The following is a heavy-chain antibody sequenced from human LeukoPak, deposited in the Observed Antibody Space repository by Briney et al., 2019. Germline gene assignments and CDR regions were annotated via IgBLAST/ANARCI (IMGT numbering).Heavy chain of an antibody. Sequence: GGSLRLSCAASGFAFDTYAMHWVRQAPGKGLEWVAVISYDGSNKYYPDSVKGRFSISRDNSKNTLYLQMNSLRAEDTALYYCAIAGCSSTGCYTNYWGQGTLVTVSS. D-gene: IGHD2-2*02. V-gene: IGHV3-30*03. CDR2: ISYDGSNK. CDR1: GFAFDTYA. CDR3: AIAGCSSTGCYTNY. J-gene: IGHJ4*02.